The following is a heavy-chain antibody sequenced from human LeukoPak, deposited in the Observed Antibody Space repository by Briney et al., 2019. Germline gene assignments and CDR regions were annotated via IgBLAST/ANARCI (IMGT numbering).Heavy chain of an antibody. CDR1: GFTFSNHG. V-gene: IGHV3-48*04. Sequence: GGSLRLSCAASGFTFSNHGMNWIRQAPGKGLEWVSYISSSGTTIYYTDSVKGRFTISRDNAKNSLYLQMNSLRAEDTAVYYCARDGSYYTNNWFAPWGQGTLVTVSS. D-gene: IGHD1-26*01. CDR2: ISSSGTTI. J-gene: IGHJ5*02. CDR3: ARDGSYYTNNWFAP.